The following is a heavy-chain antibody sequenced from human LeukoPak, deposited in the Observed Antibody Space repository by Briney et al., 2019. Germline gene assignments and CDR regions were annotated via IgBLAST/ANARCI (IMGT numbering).Heavy chain of an antibody. V-gene: IGHV3-30*02. J-gene: IGHJ3*02. CDR2: IRNDGSNK. CDR3: ARERYSYGQVDLDAFDI. CDR1: GFTFSSYG. D-gene: IGHD5-18*01. Sequence: PGGSLRLSCAASGFTFSSYGMHWVRQAPGKGLEWVAFIRNDGSNKYYADSVKGRFTISRDNSKNTLYLQMNSLRAEDTAVYYCARERYSYGQVDLDAFDIWGQGTMVTVSS.